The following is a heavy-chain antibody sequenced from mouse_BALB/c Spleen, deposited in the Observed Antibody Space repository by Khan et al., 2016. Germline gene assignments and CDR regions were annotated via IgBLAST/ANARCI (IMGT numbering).Heavy chain of an antibody. D-gene: IGHD2-13*01. Sequence: VQLKQSGPELVKPGASVKISCKTSGYTFTEYTMHWVKQSHGKSLEWIGGINPNNGGTSYNQKFKGKATLTVDKSSSTAYMELRSLTSEDSAVFYCARSGAYYGDPAWFAYWSLGTLVTVSA. J-gene: IGHJ3*01. CDR1: GYTFTEYT. CDR2: INPNNGGT. CDR3: ARSGAYYGDPAWFAY. V-gene: IGHV1-18*01.